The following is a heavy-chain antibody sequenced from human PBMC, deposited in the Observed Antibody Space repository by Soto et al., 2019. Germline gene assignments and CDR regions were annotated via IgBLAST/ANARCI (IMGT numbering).Heavy chain of an antibody. D-gene: IGHD3-22*01. CDR1: GFIFSGSG. CDR2: ISYDGSRT. V-gene: IGHV3-30*03. CDR3: ARWVGGSMYDNSGKYDS. Sequence: QMQLVESGGGVVQPGRSLRLTCAASGFIFSGSGMHWVRQAPGKGLEWVALISYDGSRTYYADSVRDRFTISRDNGQNTLYLQMNSLRAEDTGVYFCARWVGGSMYDNSGKYDSWGQGTLVIVSS. J-gene: IGHJ5*01.